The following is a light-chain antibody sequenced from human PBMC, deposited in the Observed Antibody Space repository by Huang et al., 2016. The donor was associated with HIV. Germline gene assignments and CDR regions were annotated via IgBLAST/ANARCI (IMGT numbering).Light chain of an antibody. CDR3: QQYSSYPWT. V-gene: IGKV1-8*01. Sequence: AIRITQSPSSLSASTGDRVTITCRANQDISDYLAWYHQKPGKAPKLLIYAASTLQSGVPSRFSGRGSGTEFTRTISCLQSEDFATYYCQQYSSYPWTFGQGTKVEIK. CDR1: QDISDY. CDR2: AAS. J-gene: IGKJ1*01.